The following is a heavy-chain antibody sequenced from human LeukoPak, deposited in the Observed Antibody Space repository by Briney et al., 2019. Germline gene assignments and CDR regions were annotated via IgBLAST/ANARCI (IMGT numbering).Heavy chain of an antibody. CDR1: GFTFSNYA. CDR2: ISGSGDNT. V-gene: IGHV3-23*01. CDR3: ARGGSYLSAFDI. J-gene: IGHJ3*02. Sequence: GGSLRLSCAASGFTFSNYAMSWVRQAPGKGLEWVSAISGSGDNTYYADSVKGRFTVSRDNSKNTLYLQMNSLRAEDTAVYYCARGGSYLSAFDIWGQGTMVTVSS. D-gene: IGHD1-26*01.